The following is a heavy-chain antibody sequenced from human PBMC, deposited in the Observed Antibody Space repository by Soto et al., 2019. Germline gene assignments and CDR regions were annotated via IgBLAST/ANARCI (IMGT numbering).Heavy chain of an antibody. D-gene: IGHD2-2*01. V-gene: IGHV3-33*01. Sequence: GGSLRLSCAASGFTFSSYGMHWVRQAPGKGLEWVAVIWYDGSNKYYADSVKGRFTISRDNSKNTLYLQMNSLRAEDTAVYYCARVIDCSSTSCYEGFDYWGQGTLVTVSS. J-gene: IGHJ4*02. CDR1: GFTFSSYG. CDR2: IWYDGSNK. CDR3: ARVIDCSSTSCYEGFDY.